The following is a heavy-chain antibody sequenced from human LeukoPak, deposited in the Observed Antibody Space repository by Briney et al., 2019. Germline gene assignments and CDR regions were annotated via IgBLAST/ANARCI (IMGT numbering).Heavy chain of an antibody. Sequence: SETLSLTCTVSGGSISSYYWSWIRQPPGKGLEWIGYIYYSGSTNYNPSLKSRVTISLDTSKNQFSLKLTSVTAADTAVYYCARHAYGSGSYPFDPWGQGTLVTVSS. CDR3: ARHAYGSGSYPFDP. CDR1: GGSISSYY. CDR2: IYYSGST. V-gene: IGHV4-59*08. D-gene: IGHD3-10*01. J-gene: IGHJ5*02.